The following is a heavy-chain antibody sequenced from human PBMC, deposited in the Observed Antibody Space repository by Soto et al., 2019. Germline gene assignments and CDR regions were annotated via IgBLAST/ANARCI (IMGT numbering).Heavy chain of an antibody. D-gene: IGHD6-13*01. CDR1: GFTFSSYA. CDR2: ISGSGGST. CDR3: ANDSSSWYGAFDI. J-gene: IGHJ3*02. Sequence: GGSLRLSCAASGFTFSSYAMSWVRQAPGKGLEWVSAISGSGGSTYYADSVKGRFTISRDNSKNTLYLQMNSLRAEDTAVSSSANDSSSWYGAFDIWGQGTMVTVSS. V-gene: IGHV3-23*01.